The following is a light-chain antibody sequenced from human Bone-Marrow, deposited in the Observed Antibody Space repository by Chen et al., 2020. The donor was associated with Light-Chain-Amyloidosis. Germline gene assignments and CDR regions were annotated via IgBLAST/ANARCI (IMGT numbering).Light chain of an antibody. J-gene: IGKJ1*01. Sequence: EIVMTQAPATLSVSPGERATLACRASQSVRSNLAWYQQKAGQAPRLLIYGASTRATGTPARFSGSGSGTEFTLTISSLQSEDFAVYSCQQYSNWPRTFGQGTKVEIK. CDR1: QSVRSN. V-gene: IGKV3-15*01. CDR3: QQYSNWPRT. CDR2: GAS.